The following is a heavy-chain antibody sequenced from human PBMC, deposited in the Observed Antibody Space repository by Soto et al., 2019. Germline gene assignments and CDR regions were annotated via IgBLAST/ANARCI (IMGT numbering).Heavy chain of an antibody. CDR1: GFTFSSYG. CDR3: ARDGGSSWYLDY. CDR2: IWYDGSNK. J-gene: IGHJ4*02. D-gene: IGHD6-13*01. Sequence: QVQLVESGGGVVQPGGSLRLSCAASGFTFSSYGMHWVRQAPGKGLEWVAVIWYDGSNKYYADSVKGRFTISRDNSKNTLYLQMNSLRAEDTAVYYCARDGGSSWYLDYWGQGTLVTVSS. V-gene: IGHV3-33*01.